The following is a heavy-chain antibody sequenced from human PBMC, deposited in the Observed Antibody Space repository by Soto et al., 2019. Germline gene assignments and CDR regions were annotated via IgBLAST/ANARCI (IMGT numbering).Heavy chain of an antibody. CDR2: IQPDGART. Sequence: GGSLRLSCAASGLAFSNIWMTWVRQAPGKGLEWVAKIQPDGARTDYVDSVKGRFTISRDNARNSLYLQMNNLRADDTAIYYCTRETAFHIDYWGQGVLVTVSS. J-gene: IGHJ4*02. V-gene: IGHV3-7*05. CDR1: GLAFSNIW. CDR3: TRETAFHIDY. D-gene: IGHD5-18*01.